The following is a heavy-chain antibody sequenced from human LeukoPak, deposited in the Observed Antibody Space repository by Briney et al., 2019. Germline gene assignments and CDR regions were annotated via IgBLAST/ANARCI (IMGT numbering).Heavy chain of an antibody. Sequence: GGSLRLSCAASGFTFSSYGMSWVRQAPGKGLEWVSAISGSGGSTYYADSVKGRFTISRDNSKNTLYLQMNSLRAEDTAVYYCARVRRDSSGLDAFDIWGQGTMVTVSS. V-gene: IGHV3-23*01. CDR2: ISGSGGST. CDR1: GFTFSSYG. CDR3: ARVRRDSSGLDAFDI. J-gene: IGHJ3*02. D-gene: IGHD3-22*01.